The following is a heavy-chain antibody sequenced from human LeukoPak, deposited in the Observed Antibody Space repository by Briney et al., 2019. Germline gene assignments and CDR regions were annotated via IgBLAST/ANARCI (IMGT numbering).Heavy chain of an antibody. Sequence: PGRSLRLSCAASGFTFSSYAMRWVRPAPGKGLEWVSAISGSGCSTYYADSVKGRFTISRDKSKITLYLQMNSLRAEDTSVYCGAKDLCPYGSGNYYYDYWGQGTLVTVSS. CDR2: ISGSGCST. V-gene: IGHV3-23*01. CDR3: AKDLCPYGSGNYYYDY. D-gene: IGHD3-10*01. J-gene: IGHJ4*02. CDR1: GFTFSSYA.